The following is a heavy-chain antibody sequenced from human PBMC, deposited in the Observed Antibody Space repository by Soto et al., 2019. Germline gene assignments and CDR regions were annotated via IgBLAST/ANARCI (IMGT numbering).Heavy chain of an antibody. CDR1: GFTFSSYG. D-gene: IGHD3-3*01. J-gene: IGHJ6*02. V-gene: IGHV3-30*18. CDR3: AKDPGLVFGVVMPLRYGMDV. CDR2: ISYDGSNK. Sequence: QVQLVESGGGVVQPGRSLRLSCAASGFTFSSYGMHWVRQAPGKGLEWVAVISYDGSNKYYADSVKGRFTISRDNSKNTLYLQMNSLRAEDTAVYYCAKDPGLVFGVVMPLRYGMDVWGQGTTVTVSS.